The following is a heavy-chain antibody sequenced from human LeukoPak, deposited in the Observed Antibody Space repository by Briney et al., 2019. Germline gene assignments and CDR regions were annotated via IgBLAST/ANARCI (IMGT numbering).Heavy chain of an antibody. CDR3: TRQQLDAFDI. Sequence: PGGSLRLSCAASGFTFSTYWMHWVRQAPGTGLVWVSRINSDGSGTTYADSVKGRFTISRDNAKNTLSLQMNSLRAEDTAVYYCTRQQLDAFDIWGPGTMVTVSS. CDR2: INSDGSGT. CDR1: GFTFSTYW. V-gene: IGHV3-74*01. D-gene: IGHD6-13*01. J-gene: IGHJ3*02.